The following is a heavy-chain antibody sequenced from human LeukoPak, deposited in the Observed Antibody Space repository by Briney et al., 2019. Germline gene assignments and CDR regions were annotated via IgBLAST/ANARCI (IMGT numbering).Heavy chain of an antibody. V-gene: IGHV4-59*01. J-gene: IGHJ6*03. Sequence: PETLSLTCTVSGGSISSYYWSWIRQPPGKGLEWIGYIYYSGSTNYNPSLKSRVTISVDTSKNQFSLKLSSVTAADTAVYYCARSRITMVRGAPDYYYYMDVWGKGTTVTVSS. CDR3: ARSRITMVRGAPDYYYYMDV. CDR1: GGSISSYY. CDR2: IYYSGST. D-gene: IGHD3-10*01.